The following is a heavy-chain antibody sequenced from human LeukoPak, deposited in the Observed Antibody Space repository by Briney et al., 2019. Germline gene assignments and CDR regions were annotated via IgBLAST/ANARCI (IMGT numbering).Heavy chain of an antibody. V-gene: IGHV3-30*18. CDR3: AKDGVGGYYYDSSGYFLHFVY. CDR2: ISYNGSNK. CDR1: GFTFSSYG. Sequence: GGSLRLSCAASGFTFSSYGMHWVRQAPGKGLEWVAVISYNGSNKYYADSVKGRFTISRDNSKNTLYLQMNSLRAEDTDVYYCAKDGVGGYYYDSSGYFLHFVYWGQGTLVTVSS. J-gene: IGHJ4*02. D-gene: IGHD3-22*01.